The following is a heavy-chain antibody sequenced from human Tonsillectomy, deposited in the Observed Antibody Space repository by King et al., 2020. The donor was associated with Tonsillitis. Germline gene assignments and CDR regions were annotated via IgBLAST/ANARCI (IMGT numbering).Heavy chain of an antibody. CDR3: VRDEGVFVPGDDSEYYYMDV. Sequence: QLVQSGAEVKKPGASVKVSCKASGYTFAKYGISWVRQAPGQGLEWMGWISGNNGDKNHAHKVQGRVTMTADTSTKTVYMELRSLRSDDTAVYYCVRDEGVFVPGDDSEYYYMDVWGKGTTVTVSS. CDR1: GYTFAKYG. D-gene: IGHD7-27*01. V-gene: IGHV1-18*01. CDR2: ISGNNGDK. J-gene: IGHJ6*03.